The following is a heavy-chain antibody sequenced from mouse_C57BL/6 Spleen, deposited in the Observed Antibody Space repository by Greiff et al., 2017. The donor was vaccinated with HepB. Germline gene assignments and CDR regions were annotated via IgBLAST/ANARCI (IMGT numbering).Heavy chain of an antibody. CDR2: IYPGDGDT. CDR3: ARNSNYDV. V-gene: IGHV1-82*01. CDR1: GYAFSSSW. Sequence: QVQLQQSGPELVKPGASVKISCKASGYAFSSSWMNWVKQRPGKGLEWIGRIYPGDGDTNYNGKFKGKATLTADKSSSTAYMQLSSLTSEDSAVYFCARNSNYDVWGTGTTVTVSS. J-gene: IGHJ1*03.